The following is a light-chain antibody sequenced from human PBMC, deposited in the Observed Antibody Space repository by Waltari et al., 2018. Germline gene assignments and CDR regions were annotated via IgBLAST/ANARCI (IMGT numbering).Light chain of an antibody. CDR3: MQARHWPPT. Sequence: DVVMTQSPLSLPVTVGQPASISCRSSHGLMYSDGNTYLDWFQHRPGQSQRRRIYKVSNRDSGGPDRFSGSGSGTDFTLNISRVETEDVGFYYCMQARHWPPTFGPGTKVNIK. J-gene: IGKJ3*01. V-gene: IGKV2-30*01. CDR1: HGLMYSDGNTY. CDR2: KVS.